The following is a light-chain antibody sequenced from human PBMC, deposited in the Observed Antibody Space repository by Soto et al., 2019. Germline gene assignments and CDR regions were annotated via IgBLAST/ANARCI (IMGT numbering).Light chain of an antibody. CDR2: EAS. Sequence: DIQMTQSPSTLSAFVGDRVTITCRASRSLGTYLAWYQQKPGKAPKLLIYEASRLQSGVPSRFSGSGYGTEFTLTISSLQPDDFAAYFCQQHNTYSETFGQGTRVEIK. V-gene: IGKV1-5*01. J-gene: IGKJ1*01. CDR3: QQHNTYSET. CDR1: RSLGTY.